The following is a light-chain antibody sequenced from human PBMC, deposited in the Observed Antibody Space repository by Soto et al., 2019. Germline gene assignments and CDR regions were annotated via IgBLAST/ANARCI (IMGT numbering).Light chain of an antibody. V-gene: IGLV2-8*01. J-gene: IGLJ3*02. Sequence: QSVLTQPPSASGSPGHSVTISCTGTSSDVGGHNYVSWYQQHPGKAPKVMIYQVTKRPSGVPDRFSGSKSGNTASLTVSGLQAEDEADYYCCSYAGNNNWVFGGATKMTVL. CDR1: SSDVGGHNY. CDR3: CSYAGNNNWV. CDR2: QVT.